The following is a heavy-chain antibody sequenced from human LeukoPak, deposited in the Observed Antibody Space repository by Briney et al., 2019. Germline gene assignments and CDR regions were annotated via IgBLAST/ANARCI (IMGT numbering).Heavy chain of an antibody. D-gene: IGHD5/OR15-5a*01. V-gene: IGHV3-74*01. CDR3: ARGVSGTGPDI. CDR2: IKTDGSST. CDR1: GFTFSSYW. Sequence: GASLRLSCAASGFTFSSYWMHWVRQAPGKGLVWISRIKTDGSSTDYADSVKGRFTISRDNAKNTMYLQMNSLRAEDTAVYYCARGVSGTGPDIWGLGTMVTVSS. J-gene: IGHJ3*02.